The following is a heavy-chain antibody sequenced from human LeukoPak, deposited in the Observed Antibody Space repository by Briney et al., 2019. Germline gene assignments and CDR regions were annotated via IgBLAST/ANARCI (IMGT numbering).Heavy chain of an antibody. J-gene: IGHJ3*02. CDR1: GFTFSSNW. Sequence: GGSLRLSCAAAGFTFSSNWMSWVRQAPGKGLQWVANIKQDGSEKYYVDSVKGRFTISRDNAKKSLYLQMNSLRGEDTAVYYCARGLGINGLALDTWGQGTMVTVSS. V-gene: IGHV3-7*05. CDR2: IKQDGSEK. D-gene: IGHD3-10*01. CDR3: ARGLGINGLALDT.